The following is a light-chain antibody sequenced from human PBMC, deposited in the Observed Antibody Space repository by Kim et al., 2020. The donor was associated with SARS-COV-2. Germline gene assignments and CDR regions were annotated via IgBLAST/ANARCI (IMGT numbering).Light chain of an antibody. V-gene: IGLV3-19*01. J-gene: IGLJ1*01. CDR3: NSRDSTGKRWV. CDR2: GRN. Sequence: SSELTQDPAVSVALGQTVKITCQGDSLRSYYASWYQQKPGQAPILVIYGRNNRPSGIPDRFSGSSSVNTASLIITGAQAEDEADYYCNSRDSTGKRWVFG. CDR1: SLRSYY.